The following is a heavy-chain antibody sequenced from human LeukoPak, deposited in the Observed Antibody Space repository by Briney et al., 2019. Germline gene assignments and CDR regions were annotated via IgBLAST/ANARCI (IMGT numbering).Heavy chain of an antibody. Sequence: NPSETLSLTCTVSGGSISTSDLYWSWIRQHPGKGLEWIGYIFKSGKTYYNPSLKSRITMSVDTSKIQFSLQLNSVTAADTAVYYCAGASHLGDLSLGRWGQGTLVTVSS. J-gene: IGHJ4*02. D-gene: IGHD3-16*02. CDR3: AGASHLGDLSLGR. CDR2: IFKSGKT. V-gene: IGHV4-31*03. CDR1: GGSISTSDLY.